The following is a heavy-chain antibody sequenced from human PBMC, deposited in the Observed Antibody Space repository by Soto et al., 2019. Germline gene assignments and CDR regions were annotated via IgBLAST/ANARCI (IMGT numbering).Heavy chain of an antibody. V-gene: IGHV1-18*01. CDR2: ISAYNGNT. CDR3: ARGWGIAAAGNWFDP. J-gene: IGHJ5*02. D-gene: IGHD6-13*01. CDR1: GYTVTSYG. Sequence: ASVKVSCKASGYTVTSYGISWVRQAPGQGLEWMGWISAYNGNTNYAQKLQGRVTMTTDTSTSTAYMELRSLRSDDTAVYYCARGWGIAAAGNWFDPWGQGTQVTVSS.